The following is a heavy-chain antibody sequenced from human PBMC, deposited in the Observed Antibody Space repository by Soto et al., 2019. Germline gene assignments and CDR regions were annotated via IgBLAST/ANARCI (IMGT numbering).Heavy chain of an antibody. Sequence: PSETLSLTCTVSGGPISSGGYYWSWIRQHPGKGLEWIGYIYYSGSTYYNPSLKSRVTISVDTSKNQFSLKLSSVTAADTAVYYCARDLLLGPGRWFDPWGQGTLVTVSS. D-gene: IGHD3-22*01. J-gene: IGHJ5*02. CDR2: IYYSGST. CDR1: GGPISSGGYY. V-gene: IGHV4-31*03. CDR3: ARDLLLGPGRWFDP.